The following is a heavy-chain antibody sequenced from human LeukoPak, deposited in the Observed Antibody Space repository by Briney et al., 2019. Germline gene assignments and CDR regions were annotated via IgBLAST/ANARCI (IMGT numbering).Heavy chain of an antibody. CDR1: GFTFSDYY. CDR2: ISSSGSTI. CDR3: AKDRLNYYDSSGYHY. D-gene: IGHD3-22*01. J-gene: IGHJ4*02. V-gene: IGHV3-11*04. Sequence: GGSLRLSCAASGFTFSDYYMSWIRQAPGKGLEWVSYISSSGSTIYYADPVKGRFTISRDNSKYTLYLQMNSLRAEDTAVYYCAKDRLNYYDSSGYHYWGQGTLVTVSS.